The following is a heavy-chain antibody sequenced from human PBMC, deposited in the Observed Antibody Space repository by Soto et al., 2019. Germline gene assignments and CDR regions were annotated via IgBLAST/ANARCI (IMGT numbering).Heavy chain of an antibody. CDR1: GFTFDDYG. CDR3: AKALSGSYLFYFDS. CDR2: ISWSSGST. D-gene: IGHD1-26*01. V-gene: IGHV3-9*01. J-gene: IGHJ4*02. Sequence: EVQLVESGGDMVQPGRSLRLSCAASGFTFDDYGMNWVRQAPGKGLEWLSGISWSSGSTGYADSVKGRFTISRDNAKNSLYLQMNSLTVEDTDLYYCAKALSGSYLFYFDSWGQGTPVTVSS.